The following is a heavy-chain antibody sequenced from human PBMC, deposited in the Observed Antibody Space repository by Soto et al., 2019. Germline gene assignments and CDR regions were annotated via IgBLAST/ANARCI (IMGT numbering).Heavy chain of an antibody. CDR2: IYYSGST. Sequence: SETLSLTCTVSGGPISSSSYYWGWIRQPPGKGLEWIGSIYYSGSTYYNPSLKSRVTISVDTSKNQFSLKLSSVTAADTAVYYCARHRSEEDFDYWGQGTLVTVSS. CDR1: GGPISSSSYY. J-gene: IGHJ4*02. CDR3: ARHRSEEDFDY. D-gene: IGHD3-10*01. V-gene: IGHV4-39*01.